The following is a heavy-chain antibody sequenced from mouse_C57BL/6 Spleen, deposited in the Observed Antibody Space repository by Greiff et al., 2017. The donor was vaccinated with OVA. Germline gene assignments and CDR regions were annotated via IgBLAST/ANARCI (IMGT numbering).Heavy chain of an antibody. CDR3: ARTDYGSSYNAMDY. J-gene: IGHJ4*01. V-gene: IGHV5-4*03. CDR2: ISAGGSYT. D-gene: IGHD1-1*01. CDR1: GFTFSSYA. Sequence: EVKLMESGGGLVKPGGSLKLSCAASGFTFSSYAMSWVRQTPEKRLEWVATISAGGSYTYYPDNVKGRFTISRDNAKNNLYLQMSHLKSEDTAMYYCARTDYGSSYNAMDYWGQGTSVTVSS.